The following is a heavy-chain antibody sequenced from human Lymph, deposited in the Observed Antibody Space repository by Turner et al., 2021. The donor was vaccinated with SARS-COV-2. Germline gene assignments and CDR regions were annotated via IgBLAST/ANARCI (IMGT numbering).Heavy chain of an antibody. D-gene: IGHD3-9*01. CDR1: GITFRRYG. V-gene: IGHV3-30*18. J-gene: IGHJ4*02. Sequence: RLVESGGGVVQPGRSVRLSCTASGITFRRYGMHWVRQAPGMGLEWVAVISYDGSNKYYADSVKGRFTISRDNSKNTLYLKMNSLRAEDTAVYYCAKGGFYDILTGYSNFDYWGQGTLVTVSS. CDR3: AKGGFYDILTGYSNFDY. CDR2: ISYDGSNK.